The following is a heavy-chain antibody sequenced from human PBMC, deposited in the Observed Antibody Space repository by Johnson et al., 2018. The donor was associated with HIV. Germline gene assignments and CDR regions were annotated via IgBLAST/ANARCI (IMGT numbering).Heavy chain of an antibody. CDR3: ARPVTGTNILDM. J-gene: IGHJ3*02. Sequence: VQLVESGGGLVQPGGSLRLSCAASGFTFSSHWMNWVRQAPGKGLFWVARISVDVTDTAYADSVKGRFTITRDNAENTLYLQMNSLRAEDTAVYYCARPVTGTNILDMWGQGTMVTVSS. D-gene: IGHD1-7*01. CDR2: ISVDVTDT. V-gene: IGHV3-74*03. CDR1: GFTFSSHW.